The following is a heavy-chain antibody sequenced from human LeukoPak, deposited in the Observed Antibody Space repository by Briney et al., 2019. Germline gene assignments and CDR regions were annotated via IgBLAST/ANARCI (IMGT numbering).Heavy chain of an antibody. V-gene: IGHV4-34*01. CDR2: INHSGST. D-gene: IGHD6-13*01. CDR3: ARPYSSSWIDY. Sequence: PSETLSLTCAVYGGSFSDYYWNWIRQPPGKGLEWIGEINHSGSTNYNPSLKSRVTISVDTSKNQFSLKLSSVTAADTAVYYCARPYSSSWIDYWGQGTLVTVSS. J-gene: IGHJ4*02. CDR1: GGSFSDYY.